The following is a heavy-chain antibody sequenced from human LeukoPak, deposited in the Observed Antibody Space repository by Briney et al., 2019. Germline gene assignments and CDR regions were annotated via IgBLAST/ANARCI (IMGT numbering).Heavy chain of an antibody. CDR2: ISTSGST. CDR3: ARLPLESPFDI. CDR1: GGSLTSYY. V-gene: IGHV4-4*09. Sequence: SETLSLTCTVSGGSLTSYYWTWIRQPPGKRLEWIGYISTSGSTNYNPSLKSRVAMSIDTSKNQFSLRLSSVTAADTAVYYCARLPLESPFDIWGQGTMVTVSS. J-gene: IGHJ3*02.